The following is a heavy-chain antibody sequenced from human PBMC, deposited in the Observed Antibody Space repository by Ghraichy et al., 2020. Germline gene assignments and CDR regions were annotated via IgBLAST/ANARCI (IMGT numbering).Heavy chain of an antibody. V-gene: IGHV4-61*02. Sequence: SLNISCTVSGGSISSGSYYWSWIRQPAGKGLEWIGLIYTSGSTNYNPSLKSRVTMSVDTSKNQFSLKLSSVTAADTAVYYCARGEVVVAAIDYWGQGTLVTVSS. J-gene: IGHJ4*02. D-gene: IGHD2-15*01. CDR3: ARGEVVVAAIDY. CDR1: GGSISSGSYY. CDR2: IYTSGST.